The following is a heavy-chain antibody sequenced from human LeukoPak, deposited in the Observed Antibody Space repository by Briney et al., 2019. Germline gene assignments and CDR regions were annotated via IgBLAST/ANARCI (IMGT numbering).Heavy chain of an antibody. CDR3: ARTMTSAGTGY. CDR1: GYSFTSYG. J-gene: IGHJ4*02. V-gene: IGHV1-18*01. D-gene: IGHD6-13*01. CDR2: ISAYNGNT. Sequence: ASVKVSCKASGYSFTSYGFSWVRQAPGQGLEWMGWISAYNGNTNYAQKFQGRVTMTSDTSIRTAYMELSSLNSDDTALYYCARTMTSAGTGYWGQGALVTVSS.